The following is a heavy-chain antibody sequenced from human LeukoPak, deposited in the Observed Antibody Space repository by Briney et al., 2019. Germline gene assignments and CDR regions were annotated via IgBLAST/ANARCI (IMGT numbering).Heavy chain of an antibody. CDR3: AHRLKYGDYIYFDY. V-gene: IGHV2-5*02. CDR1: GFSLSTSGVG. CDR2: IYWDDDK. D-gene: IGHD4-17*01. Sequence: SGPTLVKPTQTLTLTRTFSGFSLSTSGVGVVWIRQPPGKALEWLALIYWDDDKRYSPSLKSRLTITKDTSKNQVVLTMTNMDPVDTATYYCAHRLKYGDYIYFDYWGQGTLVTVSS. J-gene: IGHJ4*02.